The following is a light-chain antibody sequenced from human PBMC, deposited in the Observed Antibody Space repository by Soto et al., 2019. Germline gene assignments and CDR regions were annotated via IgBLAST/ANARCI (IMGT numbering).Light chain of an antibody. J-gene: IGKJ1*01. CDR3: QHYNNYSEA. Sequence: TQSLSTLSASVGDRVPITCRASQTISSWLAWYQQKPGKAPKLLIYKASSLKSGVPSRFSGSGSGTEFTLTISSLQPDDFATYYCQHYNNYSEAFGQGTKVDIK. CDR1: QTISSW. V-gene: IGKV1-5*03. CDR2: KAS.